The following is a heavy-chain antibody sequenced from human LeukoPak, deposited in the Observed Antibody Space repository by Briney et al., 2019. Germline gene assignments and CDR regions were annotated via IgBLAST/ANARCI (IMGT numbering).Heavy chain of an antibody. J-gene: IGHJ4*02. D-gene: IGHD6-6*01. CDR2: VYYTGST. CDR3: ARHFAYSSSSYFDY. CDR1: GGSVSNYY. Sequence: PSETLSLTCSVSGGSVSNYYWSWIRQPPGKGLEWVGYVYYTGSTNYNPSLRSRVTMFEDKSKNQFSLRLYSVTVADTAVYYCARHFAYSSSSYFDYWGQGSLVTVSS. V-gene: IGHV4-59*08.